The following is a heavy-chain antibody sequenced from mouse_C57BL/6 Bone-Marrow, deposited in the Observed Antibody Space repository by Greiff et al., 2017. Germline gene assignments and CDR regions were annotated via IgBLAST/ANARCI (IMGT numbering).Heavy chain of an antibody. CDR2: IDPEDGEI. V-gene: IGHV14-2*01. Sequence: EVQLVESGAELVKPGASVKLSCTASGFNIKDYYMHWVKQRTEQGLEWIGRIDPEDGEIKYAPKFQGKATITADTSSNTAYLQLSSLTSEDTAVYYCATVVEAYWGQGTLVTVSA. CDR1: GFNIKDYY. D-gene: IGHD1-1*01. J-gene: IGHJ3*01. CDR3: ATVVEAY.